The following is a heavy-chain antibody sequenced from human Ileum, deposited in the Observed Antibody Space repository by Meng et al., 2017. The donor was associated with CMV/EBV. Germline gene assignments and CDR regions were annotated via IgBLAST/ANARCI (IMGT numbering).Heavy chain of an antibody. CDR2: INVANGDT. D-gene: IGHD2-15*01. Sequence: SGYGFTTHAMHRVRQAPGQSLEWMGSINVANGDTKYAQRFHDRLTITIDTSASTAYMELTSLRSEDTAVYYCTRANSNYAITSTPFDPWGQGTLVTVSS. CDR1: GYGFTTHA. J-gene: IGHJ5*02. V-gene: IGHV1-3*01. CDR3: TRANSNYAITSTPFDP.